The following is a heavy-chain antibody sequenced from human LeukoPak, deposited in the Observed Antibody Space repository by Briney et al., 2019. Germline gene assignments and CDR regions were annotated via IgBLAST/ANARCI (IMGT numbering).Heavy chain of an antibody. CDR3: VGEEYGTGSYYKSSQ. CDR1: DGSIRSDSFY. D-gene: IGHD3-10*01. J-gene: IGHJ4*02. CDR2: VYYTGSYTGTT. V-gene: IGHV4-39*05. Sequence: SETPSLTCRVSDGSIRSDSFYWGWIRQPPGKGLEWLGSVYYTGSYTGTTYHDPSLESRVTVSVDTSKNLCSLRLTSVTAADTAVYYCVGEEYGTGSYYKSSQWGQGTLVTVSS.